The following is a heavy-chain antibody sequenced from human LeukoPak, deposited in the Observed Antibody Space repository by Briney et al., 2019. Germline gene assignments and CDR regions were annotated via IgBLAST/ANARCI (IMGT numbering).Heavy chain of an antibody. Sequence: PSETLSLTCAVYGGSFSGYHWSWIRQPPGKGMEWIGEINHRGSTNYNPSLKSRVTISVDTSKNQFSLKLSSVTAADTAVYYCASTSAMVYFDYWGQGTLVIVSS. V-gene: IGHV4-34*01. CDR1: GGSFSGYH. J-gene: IGHJ4*02. CDR2: INHRGST. CDR3: ASTSAMVYFDY. D-gene: IGHD5-18*01.